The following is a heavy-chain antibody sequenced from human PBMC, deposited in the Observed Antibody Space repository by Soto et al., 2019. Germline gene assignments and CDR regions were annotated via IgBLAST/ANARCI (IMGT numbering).Heavy chain of an antibody. J-gene: IGHJ3*02. CDR1: GYTFTSYG. V-gene: IGHV1-18*01. CDR2: ISAYNGNT. D-gene: IGHD6-13*01. Sequence: QVQLVQSGAEVKKPGASVKVSCKASGYTFTSYGISWVRQAPGQGLEWLGWISAYNGNTNYAQKLQGRVTMTTDTSTSTAYMELRSLRTDDTAVYYCARDPPVTAAGPDAFDIWGQGTMVTVSS. CDR3: ARDPPVTAAGPDAFDI.